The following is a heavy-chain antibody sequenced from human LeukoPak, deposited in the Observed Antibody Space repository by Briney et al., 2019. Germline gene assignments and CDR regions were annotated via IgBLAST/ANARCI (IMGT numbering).Heavy chain of an antibody. CDR1: GGTFSSFA. CDR2: IIPVFGTS. J-gene: IGHJ2*01. Sequence: GASVKVSCKASGGTFSSFAISWVRQAPGQGLEYMGGIIPVFGTSNYAQKFQGRVTITADESTSTAYMELSSLRSEDTAVYYCARAPRKVYYDSSAYHTYLYFDLWGRGTLVTVSS. D-gene: IGHD3-22*01. V-gene: IGHV1-69*13. CDR3: ARAPRKVYYDSSAYHTYLYFDL.